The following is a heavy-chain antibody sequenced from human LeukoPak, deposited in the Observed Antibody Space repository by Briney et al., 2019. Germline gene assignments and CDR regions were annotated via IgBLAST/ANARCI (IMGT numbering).Heavy chain of an antibody. D-gene: IGHD3-10*01. J-gene: IGHJ6*02. CDR1: GYTFITYG. V-gene: IGHV1-18*01. CDR2: ISGYNGNT. Sequence: ASVTVSCKASGYTFITYGISWVRQAPGQGLEWMGWISGYNGNTNYAQMLQGRVTMTTDTSTSTAYMDLRSLRPDDTAVYYCARDSYYYGSGNGLDVWGQGTTVTVSS. CDR3: ARDSYYYGSGNGLDV.